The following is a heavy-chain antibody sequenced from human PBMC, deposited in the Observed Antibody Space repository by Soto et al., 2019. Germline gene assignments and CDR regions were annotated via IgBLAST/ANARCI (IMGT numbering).Heavy chain of an antibody. CDR1: GGTFSSYA. CDR2: IIPIFGTA. Sequence: SVKVSCKASGGTFSSYAISWVRQATGQGLEWMGGIIPIFGTANYAQKFQGRVTITADASMSTAYMELSSLRSEDTAVYYCACLTFPAAVGETNYYYYGMDVWGQGTMVTVSS. V-gene: IGHV1-69*13. CDR3: ACLTFPAAVGETNYYYYGMDV. J-gene: IGHJ6*02. D-gene: IGHD6-19*01.